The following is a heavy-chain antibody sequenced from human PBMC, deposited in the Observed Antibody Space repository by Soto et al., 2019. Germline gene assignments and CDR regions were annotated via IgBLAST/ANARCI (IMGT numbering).Heavy chain of an antibody. CDR2: ISYDGSHK. V-gene: IGHV3-30*18. Sequence: QVQLVESGVGVVQPGKSLRLYCAASGFTFSSFGLHWVRQSPGKVLEWVAVISYDGSHKHYRDSVQGRFNISRDNSKNMFYLQMTSLIPEDTSLYYCSKDVGPEVPDATQMEGFLEHWGNGTLSTVSA. D-gene: IGHD3-16*01. J-gene: IGHJ1*01. CDR1: GFTFSSFG. CDR3: SKDVGPEVPDATQMEGFLEH.